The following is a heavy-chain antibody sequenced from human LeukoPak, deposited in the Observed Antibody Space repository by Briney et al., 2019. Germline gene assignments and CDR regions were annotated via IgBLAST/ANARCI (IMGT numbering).Heavy chain of an antibody. J-gene: IGHJ4*02. D-gene: IGHD1-26*01. CDR3: ARDRKGAT. Sequence: ASVKVSCKASGYTFIGYYMYWVRQAPGQGLEWMGWINPNSGGTNYAQKFQGRVTMTRDTSINTAYMELSRLRSDDTAVYYCARDRKGATWGQGTLVTVSS. CDR1: GYTFIGYY. CDR2: INPNSGGT. V-gene: IGHV1-2*02.